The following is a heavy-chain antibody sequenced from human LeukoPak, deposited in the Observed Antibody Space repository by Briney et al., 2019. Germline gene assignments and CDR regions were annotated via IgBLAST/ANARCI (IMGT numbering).Heavy chain of an antibody. CDR2: IYYGGST. D-gene: IGHD2-2*02. J-gene: IGHJ3*02. CDR1: GGSIGSSSYY. V-gene: IGHV4-39*01. CDR3: ASTIVVVPPAIPPPNAFDI. Sequence: TSETLSLTCTVSGGSIGSSSYYWGCIRQPPGKGLEWVVGIYYGGSTYYNPSLKIRITICVDTSKNQFSLKLSSMTAADTAVYHCASTIVVVPPAIPPPNAFDISGQGTTVTASS.